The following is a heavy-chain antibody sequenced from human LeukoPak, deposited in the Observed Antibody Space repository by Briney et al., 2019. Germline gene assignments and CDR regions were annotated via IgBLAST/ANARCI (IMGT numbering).Heavy chain of an antibody. D-gene: IGHD3-22*01. CDR1: GYTFTSYA. V-gene: IGHV1-46*01. Sequence: GASVNVSCKASGYTFTSYAMNWVRQAPGQGLEWMGLINAMGGRPDYAQKFHGRVTLPSEPSTSTVYMNLSTLRSDDTAVYHCAGRYDNGSKVFDNWGQRPLLTVSS. CDR2: INAMGGRP. CDR3: AGRYDNGSKVFDN. J-gene: IGHJ4*02.